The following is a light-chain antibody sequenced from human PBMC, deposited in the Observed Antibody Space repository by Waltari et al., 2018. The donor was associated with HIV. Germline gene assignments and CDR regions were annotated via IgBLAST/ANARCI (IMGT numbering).Light chain of an antibody. V-gene: IGKV1-39*01. CDR1: QSISDY. Sequence: DIQMTQSPSSLSASVGDRVTITCRATQSISDYLNWYQQKPGKAPKLLISAASSLQSGVPSRFSGSGSGTDFSLTISSLQPEEFATYYCQQSYSTPPETFGGGTKVEIK. J-gene: IGKJ4*01. CDR2: AAS. CDR3: QQSYSTPPET.